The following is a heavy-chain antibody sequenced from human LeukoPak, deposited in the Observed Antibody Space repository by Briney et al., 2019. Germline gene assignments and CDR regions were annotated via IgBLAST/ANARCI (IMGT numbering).Heavy chain of an antibody. CDR1: GGSISSYY. CDR3: ARDRPGIAVAGDAFDI. J-gene: IGHJ3*02. Sequence: SETLSLTCTVSGGSISSYYWSWIRHPPEKGLEWIGYIYNRGSNTNYNPSLKSRVTISVDMSKNQFSLKLRSVTAADTAVYFCARDRPGIAVAGDAFDIWGRGTMVTVSS. V-gene: IGHV4-59*01. D-gene: IGHD6-19*01. CDR2: IYNRGSNT.